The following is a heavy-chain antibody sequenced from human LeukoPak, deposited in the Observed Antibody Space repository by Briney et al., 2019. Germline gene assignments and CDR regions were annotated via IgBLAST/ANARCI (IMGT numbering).Heavy chain of an antibody. J-gene: IGHJ4*02. CDR2: LWSDGNTA. Sequence: GRSLRLSCAASGFNFNIFGMHWVRQVPGNGLEWVAVLWSDGNTAHYADSVKGRFTISRDNAKNSLYLQMNSLRAEDTAVYYCARDRIAVAGTPLDYWGQGTLVTVSS. CDR3: ARDRIAVAGTPLDY. V-gene: IGHV3-33*01. D-gene: IGHD6-19*01. CDR1: GFNFNIFG.